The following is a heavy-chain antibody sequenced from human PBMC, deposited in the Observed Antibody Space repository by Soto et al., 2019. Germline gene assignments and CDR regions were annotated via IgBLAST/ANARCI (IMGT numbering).Heavy chain of an antibody. CDR1: GCSLSTRGVG. J-gene: IGHJ1*01. CDR2: IYWDDDK. V-gene: IGHV2-5*02. CDR3: AHRGVGGITQYFQD. D-gene: IGHD1-26*01. Sequence: QITLKESGPTLVKPTQILTLTCTFSGCSLSTRGVGVGWMRQPPGKALEWLALIYWDDDKRYSPSLKSRLTITKDTSKNQVVLTMTNMDPVDTATYYCAHRGVGGITQYFQDWGQGTLVTVSS.